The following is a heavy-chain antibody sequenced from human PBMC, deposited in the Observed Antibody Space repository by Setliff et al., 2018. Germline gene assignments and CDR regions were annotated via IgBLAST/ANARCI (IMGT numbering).Heavy chain of an antibody. Sequence: PGGSLSLSCATSGFTFSTSAMHWLRQSPDNRLEWLAYIHYGGGHIQYADSVKGRFTVSRDNAMDTLFLQMNGLTTDDMAKYFCAKDRWGYADPWGQGTLVTVSS. D-gene: IGHD2-2*01. CDR3: AKDRWGYADP. CDR1: GFTFSTSA. CDR2: IHYGGGHI. V-gene: IGHV3-30*02. J-gene: IGHJ5*02.